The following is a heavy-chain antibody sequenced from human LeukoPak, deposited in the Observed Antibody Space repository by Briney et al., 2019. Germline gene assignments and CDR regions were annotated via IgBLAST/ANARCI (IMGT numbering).Heavy chain of an antibody. V-gene: IGHV1-69*02. Sequence: SVKVSCKASGGTFSSYTISWVRQAPGQGLEWMGRIIPILGIANYAQKFQGRVTITADKSTSTAYMELSSLRPEDTAVYYCASDFGRVMVRGEYYFDYWGQGTLVTVSS. CDR3: ASDFGRVMVRGEYYFDY. CDR1: GGTFSSYT. CDR2: IIPILGIA. D-gene: IGHD3-10*01. J-gene: IGHJ4*02.